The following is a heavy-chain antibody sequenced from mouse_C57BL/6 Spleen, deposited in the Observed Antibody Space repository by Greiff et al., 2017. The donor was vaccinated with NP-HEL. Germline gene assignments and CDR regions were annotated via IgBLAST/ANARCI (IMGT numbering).Heavy chain of an antibody. CDR2: IYPGDGDT. CDR1: GYAFSSSW. V-gene: IGHV1-82*01. Sequence: VQRVESGPELVKPGASVKISCKASGYAFSSSWMNWVKQRPGKGLEWIGRIYPGDGDTNYNGKFKGKATLTADKSSSPAYMQLSSLTSEDSAFYFCARVEVIYYYLDDWGQGTTLTVSS. CDR3: ARVEVIYYYLDD. J-gene: IGHJ2*01. D-gene: IGHD1-1*01.